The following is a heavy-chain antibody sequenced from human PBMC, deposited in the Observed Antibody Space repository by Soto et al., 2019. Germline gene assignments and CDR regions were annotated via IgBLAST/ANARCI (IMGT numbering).Heavy chain of an antibody. CDR2: ISGSGGST. CDR1: GFTFSSYA. CDR3: AKSPAPSPGYYDSSGYYYSCWFDP. V-gene: IGHV3-23*01. D-gene: IGHD3-22*01. J-gene: IGHJ5*02. Sequence: GSLRLSCAASGFTFSSYAMSWVRQAPGKGLEWVSAISGSGGSTYYADSVKGRFTISRDNSKNTLYLQMNSLRAEDTAVYYCAKSPAPSPGYYDSSGYYYSCWFDPWGQGTLVTVSS.